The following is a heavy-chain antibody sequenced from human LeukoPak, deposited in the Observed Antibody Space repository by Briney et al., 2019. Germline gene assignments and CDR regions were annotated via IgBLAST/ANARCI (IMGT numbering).Heavy chain of an antibody. J-gene: IGHJ4*02. V-gene: IGHV4-61*02. CDR1: GGSISRGSYY. Sequence: SQTLSLTCSISGGSISRGSYYWTWIRQPAGKGLEWIGRIYTSGSTNYNPSLKSRGTISVGTSKNQFSLKLSSVTAADTAVYYCARSSYGSGTYYMDYWGQGALVTVSS. CDR3: ARSSYGSGTYYMDY. CDR2: IYTSGST. D-gene: IGHD3-10*01.